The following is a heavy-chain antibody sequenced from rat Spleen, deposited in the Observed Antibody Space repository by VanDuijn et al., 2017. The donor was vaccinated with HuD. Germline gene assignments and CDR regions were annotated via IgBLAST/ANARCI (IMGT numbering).Heavy chain of an antibody. CDR3: TRGGGSSFAY. CDR1: GLSFSDYG. J-gene: IGHJ3*01. V-gene: IGHV5-25*01. CDR2: ISPSGVST. D-gene: IGHD1-11*01. Sequence: EVQLVESGGGLVQPGRSMKLSCAASGLSFSDYGMAWVRQAPTKGLEWVASISPSGVSTYYRDSVKGRFTISRDNAKSTLYLQMNSLRSEDTATYYCTRGGGSSFAYWGQGTLVTVSS.